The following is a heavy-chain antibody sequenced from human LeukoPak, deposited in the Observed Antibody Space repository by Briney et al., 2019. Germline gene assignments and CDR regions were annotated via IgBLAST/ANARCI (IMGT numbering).Heavy chain of an antibody. CDR1: GGSFSGYY. Sequence: KPSETLSLTCAVYGGSFSGYYWSWIRQPPGKGLEWMGEINHSGSTNYNPSLKSRVTISVDTSKNQFSLKLSSVTAADTAVYYCARGPYYDFWSGYQNWFDPWGQGTLVTVSS. CDR2: INHSGST. D-gene: IGHD3-3*01. V-gene: IGHV4-34*01. CDR3: ARGPYYDFWSGYQNWFDP. J-gene: IGHJ5*02.